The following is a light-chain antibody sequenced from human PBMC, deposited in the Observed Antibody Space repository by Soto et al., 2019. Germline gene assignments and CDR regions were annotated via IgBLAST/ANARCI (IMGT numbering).Light chain of an antibody. CDR3: AAWDDSLNAVV. J-gene: IGLJ2*01. V-gene: IGLV1-44*01. CDR1: ASNLGGNP. CDR2: TNH. Sequence: QSVLTQPPSVSGTPGQQVSLSCSGSASNLGGNPVNWYQHLPGAAPKLLIYTNHQRPSGVPDRFSGSKSGTSASLAISGLRSEDEADFYCAAWDDSLNAVVFGGGTKLTVL.